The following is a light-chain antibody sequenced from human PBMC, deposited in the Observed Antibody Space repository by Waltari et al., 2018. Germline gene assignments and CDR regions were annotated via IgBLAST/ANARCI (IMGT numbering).Light chain of an antibody. Sequence: SYELTQPPSLSVSPGQTARITCSGNTLSYHYTFWYQQKPGQAPVLVIYKDRERPSGIPERFSGSSSGTLVTLTISGVQAEDEADYYCQSADSTSNYRMFGGGTKLTVL. J-gene: IGLJ3*02. CDR1: TLSYHY. CDR2: KDR. V-gene: IGLV3-25*03. CDR3: QSADSTSNYRM.